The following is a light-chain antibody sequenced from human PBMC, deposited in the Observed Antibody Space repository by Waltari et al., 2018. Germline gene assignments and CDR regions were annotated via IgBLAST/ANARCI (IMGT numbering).Light chain of an antibody. CDR2: GAS. J-gene: IGKJ1*01. Sequence: EISFTQSPCTLSLSPEERCPLSCRTSLSVSTFLAWYQQKPGQAPRLLIYGASTRATGLPDRFSGSGSGTDFSLTISRLEPEDFAVYYCQKYDRLPATFGQGTKVEIK. CDR3: QKYDRLPAT. CDR1: LSVSTF. V-gene: IGKV3-20*01.